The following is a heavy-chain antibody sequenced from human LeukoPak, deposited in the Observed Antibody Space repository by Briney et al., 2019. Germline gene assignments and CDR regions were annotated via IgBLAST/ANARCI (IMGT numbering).Heavy chain of an antibody. J-gene: IGHJ4*02. CDR1: GYTLTELS. D-gene: IGHD3-3*01. CDR3: ATSYRPLRFLEWLSPFDY. V-gene: IGHV1-24*01. CDR2: FDPENGET. Sequence: SVKVSCKVSGYTLTELSMHWVRQAPGKGLEWMGGFDPENGETIYAQKFQGRVTMTEDTSTDTAYMELSSLRSEDTAVYYCATSYRPLRFLEWLSPFDYWGQGTLVTVSS.